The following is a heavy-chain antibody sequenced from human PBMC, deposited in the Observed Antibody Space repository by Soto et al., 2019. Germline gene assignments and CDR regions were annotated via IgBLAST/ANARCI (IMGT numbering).Heavy chain of an antibody. CDR2: INHSGST. D-gene: IGHD4-4*01. V-gene: IGHV4-34*01. CDR3: ASTQNYYYYYGMDV. Sequence: QVQLQQWGAGLLKPSETLSLTCAVYGGSFSGYYWSWIRQPPGKGLEWIGEINHSGSTNYNPSLKSRVTISVDTSKNQCSLKLRSVTAADTAVYSCASTQNYYYYYGMDVWGKGTTVTVSS. J-gene: IGHJ6*04. CDR1: GGSFSGYY.